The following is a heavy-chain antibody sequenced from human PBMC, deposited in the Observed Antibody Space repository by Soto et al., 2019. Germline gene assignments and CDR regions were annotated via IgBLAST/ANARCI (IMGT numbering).Heavy chain of an antibody. CDR3: ARERTRYFDY. D-gene: IGHD1-1*01. Sequence: QVQLQESGPGLVKPSETLSLTCTVSGGSVSSGSYYWSWIRQPPGKGLEWIEYIYYSGSTNYNPSLKSRVTISVDTSKNQFSLKLSSVTAADTAVYYCARERTRYFDYWGQGTLVTVSS. J-gene: IGHJ4*02. CDR1: GGSVSSGSYY. V-gene: IGHV4-61*01. CDR2: IYYSGST.